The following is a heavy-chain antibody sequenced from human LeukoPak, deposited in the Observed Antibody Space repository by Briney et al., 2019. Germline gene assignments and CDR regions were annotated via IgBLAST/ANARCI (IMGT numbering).Heavy chain of an antibody. CDR3: AREGLSYYVCIGVSPGTYFDY. V-gene: IGHV1-69*04. D-gene: IGHD3-16*01. J-gene: IGHJ4*02. CDR2: IIPILGIA. Sequence: SLKVSCKASGGTFSSYAISWVRQAPGQGLECMGRIIPILGIANYAQKIQGRVTMTADTSTSTAYMELSSLRSEETAVYYCAREGLSYYVCIGVSPGTYFDYWGQGTLVTLPS. CDR1: GGTFSSYA.